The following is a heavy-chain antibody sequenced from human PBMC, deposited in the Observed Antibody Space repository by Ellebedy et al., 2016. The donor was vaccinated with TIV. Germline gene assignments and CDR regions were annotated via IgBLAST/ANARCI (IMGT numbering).Heavy chain of an antibody. Sequence: MPSETLSLTCAVSGGSISSGGYSWSWIRQPPGKGLEWIGYIYHSGSTYYNPSLKSRVTISVDRSKNQFSLKLSSVTAADTAVYYCARGGLRDPALDYWGQGTLVTVSS. J-gene: IGHJ4*02. D-gene: IGHD4-17*01. CDR3: ARGGLRDPALDY. CDR2: IYHSGST. CDR1: GGSISSGGYS. V-gene: IGHV4-30-2*01.